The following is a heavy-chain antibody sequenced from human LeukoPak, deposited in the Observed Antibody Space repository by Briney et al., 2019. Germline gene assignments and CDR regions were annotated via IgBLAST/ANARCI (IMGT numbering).Heavy chain of an antibody. CDR2: ISGSGGTT. V-gene: IGHV3-23*01. CDR1: GFSFSSYA. D-gene: IGHD1-1*01. Sequence: GGSLRLSCAASGFSFSSYAMSWARQAPGQGLEWVSSISGSGGTTYYADSLKGRFTISRDNSKNTEHLQMHSLRAEDTAVYYCAKDSGYWNYFDYWGEGTLVTVSS. CDR3: AKDSGYWNYFDY. J-gene: IGHJ4*02.